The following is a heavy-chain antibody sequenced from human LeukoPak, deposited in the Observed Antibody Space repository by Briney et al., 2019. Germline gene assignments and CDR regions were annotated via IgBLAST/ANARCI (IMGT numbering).Heavy chain of an antibody. CDR1: GYTFTGYY. CDR3: AREYSSSSGRLYDY. Sequence: GASVKVSCKASGYTFTGYYMHWVRQAPGQGLEWMGWIAPNSGGTNYAQKFQGRVTMTRDTSINTAYMELSRLTSDDTAVYYCAREYSSSSGRLYDYWGLGTPVTVSS. CDR2: IAPNSGGT. D-gene: IGHD6-6*01. V-gene: IGHV1-2*02. J-gene: IGHJ4*02.